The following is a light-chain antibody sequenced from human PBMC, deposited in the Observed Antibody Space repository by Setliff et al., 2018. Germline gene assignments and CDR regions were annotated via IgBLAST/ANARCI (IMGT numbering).Light chain of an antibody. V-gene: IGLV2-23*02. CDR3: LSYAGSGTYV. CDR2: QVN. Sequence: LTQPASVSGPPGQSITISCTGSSSDVETYNIVSWYQQHPGKAPKILIYQVNQRPSGVSDRFSGSKSGNTASLTISGLQAEDEADYYCLSYAGSGTYVFGSGTKVTVL. CDR1: SSDVETYNI. J-gene: IGLJ1*01.